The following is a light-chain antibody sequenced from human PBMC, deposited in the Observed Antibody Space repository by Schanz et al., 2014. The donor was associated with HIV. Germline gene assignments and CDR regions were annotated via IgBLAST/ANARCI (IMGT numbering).Light chain of an antibody. Sequence: DIQMTQSPSTVSAFVGDRVTITCRASQSISTWLAWYQQKPGEAPKLLISKASSVESGVPSRFSGSGSGTEFTLFIASLQPDDFATYYCQQYRDYPWTFGHGTKVE. CDR1: QSISTW. CDR2: KAS. CDR3: QQYRDYPWT. V-gene: IGKV1-5*03. J-gene: IGKJ1*01.